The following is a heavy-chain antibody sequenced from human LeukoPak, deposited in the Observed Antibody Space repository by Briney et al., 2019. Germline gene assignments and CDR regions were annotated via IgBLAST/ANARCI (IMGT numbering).Heavy chain of an antibody. Sequence: VASVKVSCKASGYTFTNYYIHWVRQAPGQGLEWMGIINPSGGSTSYAQKFQGRVTMTRDTSTSTVYMELSSLRSEDTAVYYCAREIGPIQLHLWGSAFDSWGQGTLVTVSS. V-gene: IGHV1-46*01. D-gene: IGHD5-18*01. CDR3: AREIGPIQLHLWGSAFDS. CDR1: GYTFTNYY. CDR2: INPSGGST. J-gene: IGHJ4*02.